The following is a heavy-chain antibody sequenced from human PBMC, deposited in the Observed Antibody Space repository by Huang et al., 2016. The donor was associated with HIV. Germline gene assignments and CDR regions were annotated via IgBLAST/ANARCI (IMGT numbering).Heavy chain of an antibody. CDR3: AKGSERSLTGPKYQYYFDY. Sequence: EVQLLESGGGLVQPGGSLRLSCAASIFTFSTSAMSWVRQARRKGMEWVLGISGSGSSTYYAESVKGRFTISRDNSRNTLYLQMKSLRVEDTAIYYCAKGSERSLTGPKYQYYFDYWGQGTLVTVSS. CDR2: ISGSGSST. J-gene: IGHJ4*02. D-gene: IGHD3-3*01. V-gene: IGHV3-23*01. CDR1: IFTFSTSA.